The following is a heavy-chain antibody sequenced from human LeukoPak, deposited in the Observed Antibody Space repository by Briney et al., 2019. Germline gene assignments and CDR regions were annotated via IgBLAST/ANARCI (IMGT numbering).Heavy chain of an antibody. V-gene: IGHV3-48*01. CDR2: ISSSSSTI. CDR1: GFTFSSYS. D-gene: IGHD3-22*01. Sequence: GGSLRLSCAASGFTFSSYSMNWVRQAPGKGLEWVSYISSSSSTIYYADSAKGRFTISRHNSKNTLYLQMNSLRAEDTAVYYCAREPPRDYYDSSGYYPRDAFDIWGQGTMVTVSS. CDR3: AREPPRDYYDSSGYYPRDAFDI. J-gene: IGHJ3*02.